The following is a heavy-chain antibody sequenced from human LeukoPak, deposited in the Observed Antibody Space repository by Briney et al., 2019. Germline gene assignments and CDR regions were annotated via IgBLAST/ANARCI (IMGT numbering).Heavy chain of an antibody. D-gene: IGHD6-13*01. V-gene: IGHV4-34*01. CDR1: GGSFSGYY. J-gene: IGHJ4*02. CDR2: INHSGST. CDR3: ARGRFRIYSSSWYPGGYYFDY. Sequence: PSETLSLTCAVYGGSFSGYYWSWIRQPPGKGLEWIGEINHSGSTNYNPSLKSRVTISVDTSKNQFSLKLSSVTAADTAVYYCARGRFRIYSSSWYPGGYYFDYWGLGTLVTVSS.